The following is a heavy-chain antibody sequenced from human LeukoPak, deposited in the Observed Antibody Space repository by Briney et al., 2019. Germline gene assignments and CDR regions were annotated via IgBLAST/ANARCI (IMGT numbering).Heavy chain of an antibody. Sequence: SETLSLTCTVSGGSLSSYYWSWIRQPPGKGLEWIGYIYYTGRTKYNPSLQSRVTISVDTSRNQFSLRLSSVTAADTAVYYCARQSDDLGYFQHWGQGTLVTVSS. V-gene: IGHV4-59*08. CDR1: GGSLSSYY. J-gene: IGHJ1*01. D-gene: IGHD3-16*01. CDR2: IYYTGRT. CDR3: ARQSDDLGYFQH.